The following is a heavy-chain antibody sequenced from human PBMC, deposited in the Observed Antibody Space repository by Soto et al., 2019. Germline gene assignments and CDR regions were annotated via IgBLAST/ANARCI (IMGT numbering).Heavy chain of an antibody. Sequence: QVQLVESGGGVVQPGRSLRLSCAASGFTFSSYGMHWVRQAPGKGLEWVAVISYDGSNKYYADSVKGRFTITRDNSKNPLYLQMNSLRAEDTAVYYCAKDLVGHIVVVTAICAFDIWGQGTMVTVSS. CDR2: ISYDGSNK. CDR3: AKDLVGHIVVVTAICAFDI. V-gene: IGHV3-30*18. D-gene: IGHD2-21*02. J-gene: IGHJ3*02. CDR1: GFTFSSYG.